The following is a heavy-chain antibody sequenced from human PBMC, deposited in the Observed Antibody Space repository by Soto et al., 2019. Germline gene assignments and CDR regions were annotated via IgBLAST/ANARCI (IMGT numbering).Heavy chain of an antibody. Sequence: ASVKVSCKASGYTFTSYDINLVRQATGQGLEWMGWMNPNSGNTGYAQKFQGRVTMTRNTSISTAYMELSSLRSEDTAVYYCARGRGSWKTFDYWGQGTLVTVSS. D-gene: IGHD6-13*01. V-gene: IGHV1-8*01. CDR1: GYTFTSYD. CDR3: ARGRGSWKTFDY. CDR2: MNPNSGNT. J-gene: IGHJ4*02.